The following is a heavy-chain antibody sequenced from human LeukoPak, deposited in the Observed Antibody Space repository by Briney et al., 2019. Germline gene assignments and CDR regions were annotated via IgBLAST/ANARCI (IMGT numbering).Heavy chain of an antibody. V-gene: IGHV4-39*01. CDR3: ARLLYGSGSYSNIFDS. J-gene: IGHJ4*02. Sequence: SETLSLTCTVSGGSISSSSYYWGWIRQPPGKGLEWIGSIYYSGSTYYNPSLKSRVTISVDTSKNQFSLKLSSVTAADTAVYYCARLLYGSGSYSNIFDSWGQGTLGTVSS. D-gene: IGHD3-10*01. CDR1: GGSISSSSYY. CDR2: IYYSGST.